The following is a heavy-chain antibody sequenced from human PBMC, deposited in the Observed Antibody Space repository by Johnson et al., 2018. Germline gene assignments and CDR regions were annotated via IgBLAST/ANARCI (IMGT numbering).Heavy chain of an antibody. CDR2: IYSGGST. J-gene: IGHJ6*03. V-gene: IGHV3-NL1*01. CDR1: GFTFSSYS. Sequence: VQLLESGGGLVKPGGSLRLSCAASGFTFSSYSMNWVRQAPGKGLEWVSVIYSGGSTYYADSVKGRFTISRADSKNTLYLQMNSLSAEDTAVYYCARDGGEMATNFYYYYMDVWGKGTTGTVSS. D-gene: IGHD5-24*01. CDR3: ARDGGEMATNFYYYYMDV.